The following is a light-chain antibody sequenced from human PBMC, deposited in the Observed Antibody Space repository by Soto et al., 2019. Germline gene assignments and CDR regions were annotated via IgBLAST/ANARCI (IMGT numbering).Light chain of an antibody. CDR3: QQYGGSFRV. CDR2: GAS. J-gene: IGKJ3*01. CDR1: QSVSSSY. V-gene: IGKV3-20*01. Sequence: EIVLTQSPGTLSLSPGERATLSCRASQSVSSSYLAWYQQKPCQAPRLLIYGASSRATGIPDRFSGSGSGTDFTLPISRLEPEDFAVYYCQQYGGSFRVFGPGTKVDIK.